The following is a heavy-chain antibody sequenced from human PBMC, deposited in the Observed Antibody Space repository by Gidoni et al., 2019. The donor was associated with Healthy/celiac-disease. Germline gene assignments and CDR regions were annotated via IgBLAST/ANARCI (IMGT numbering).Heavy chain of an antibody. J-gene: IGHJ4*02. D-gene: IGHD6-13*01. CDR2: INPNSGGT. V-gene: IGHV1-2*04. Sequence: QVQLVQSGAEVKKPGASVKVSCKASGYTFTGYYMHWVRQAPGQGLEWMGWINPNSGGTNYAQKFQGWVTMTRETSISTAYMELSRLRSDDTAVYYCARVPAAGTGGMGYWGQGTLVTVSS. CDR3: ARVPAAGTGGMGY. CDR1: GYTFTGYY.